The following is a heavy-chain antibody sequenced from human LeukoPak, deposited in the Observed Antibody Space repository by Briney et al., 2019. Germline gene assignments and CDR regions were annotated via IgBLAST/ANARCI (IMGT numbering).Heavy chain of an antibody. V-gene: IGHV3-23*01. CDR1: GFTFSSYA. D-gene: IGHD3-16*01. Sequence: GGSLRLSCAASGFTFSSYAMSWVRQAPGKGLEWVSAISGGGGGTYYADSVKGRFTISRDNSKNTLYLQMNSLRAEDTAVYYCTKGRYYFDYWGQGTLVTVSS. J-gene: IGHJ4*02. CDR2: ISGGGGGT. CDR3: TKGRYYFDY.